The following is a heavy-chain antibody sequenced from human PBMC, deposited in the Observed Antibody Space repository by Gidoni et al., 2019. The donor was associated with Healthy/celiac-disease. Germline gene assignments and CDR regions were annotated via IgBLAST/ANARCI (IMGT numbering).Heavy chain of an antibody. CDR2: ISYDGSNK. CDR1: GFTFSSYG. Sequence: QVQLVESGGGVVQHGRSLRLSCAPSGFTFSSYGMHWVRQAPGKGLEWVAVISYDGSNKYYADSVKGRFTISRDNSKNTLYLQMNSLRAEDTAVYYCAKDWGLYSSSLNLHDYWGQGTLVTVSS. V-gene: IGHV3-30*18. J-gene: IGHJ4*02. CDR3: AKDWGLYSSSLNLHDY. D-gene: IGHD6-13*01.